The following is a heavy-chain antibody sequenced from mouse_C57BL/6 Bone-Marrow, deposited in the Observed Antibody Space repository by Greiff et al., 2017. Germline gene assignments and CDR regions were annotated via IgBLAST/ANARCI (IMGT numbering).Heavy chain of an antibody. J-gene: IGHJ1*03. CDR2: IWSGGST. Sequence: QVQLKESGPGLVQPSQSLSITCTVSGFSLTSYGVHWVRQSPGKGLEWLGVIWSGGSTDYNAAFISRLSISKDNSKSQVFFKMNSLQADDTAIYYCARNVITTRADWYFDVWGTGTTVTVSS. D-gene: IGHD2-4*01. CDR1: GFSLTSYG. CDR3: ARNVITTRADWYFDV. V-gene: IGHV2-2*01.